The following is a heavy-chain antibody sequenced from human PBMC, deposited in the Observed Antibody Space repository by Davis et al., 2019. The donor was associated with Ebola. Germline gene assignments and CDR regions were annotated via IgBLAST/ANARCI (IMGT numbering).Heavy chain of an antibody. CDR2: IYSGGLT. CDR1: GFTVSSTY. CDR3: ARDGGSGTPDGDYYYYGMDV. D-gene: IGHD2-2*01. Sequence: PGGSLRLSCAASGFTVSSTYMSWVRQAPGKGLEWVSFIYSGGLTYYTDSAKGRFTISRDNSKNTLYLQMNSLRAEDTAVYYCARDGGSGTPDGDYYYYGMDVWGKGTTVTVSS. V-gene: IGHV3-53*01. J-gene: IGHJ6*04.